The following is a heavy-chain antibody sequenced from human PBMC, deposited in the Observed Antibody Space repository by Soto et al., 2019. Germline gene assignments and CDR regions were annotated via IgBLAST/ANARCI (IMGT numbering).Heavy chain of an antibody. J-gene: IGHJ4*02. CDR1: GGTFSSYA. D-gene: IGHD2-8*01. CDR3: ARNRPYCTNGVCYSPYYFDY. CDR2: IIPIFGTA. V-gene: IGHV1-69*01. Sequence: QVQLVQSGAEVKKPGSSVKVSCKASGGTFSSYAISWVRQAPGQGHEWMGGIIPIFGTANYAQKAQGRVTITADESTSTAYMELSSRRSEDTAVYYCARNRPYCTNGVCYSPYYFDYWGQGTLVTVSS.